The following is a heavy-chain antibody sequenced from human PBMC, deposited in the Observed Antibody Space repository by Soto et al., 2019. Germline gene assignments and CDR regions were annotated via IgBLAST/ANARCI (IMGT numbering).Heavy chain of an antibody. Sequence: QVQLQESGPGLVKPSQTLSLTCTVFGGSISSGDYYWSWIRQPPGKGLEWIGYIYYSGSTYYNPSLKSRVTISVDTSKNQFSLKLSSVTAADTAVYYCARETTGTYYDILTGGGYYGMDVWGQGTTVTVSS. CDR3: ARETTGTYYDILTGGGYYGMDV. CDR1: GGSISSGDYY. V-gene: IGHV4-30-4*01. CDR2: IYYSGST. J-gene: IGHJ6*02. D-gene: IGHD3-9*01.